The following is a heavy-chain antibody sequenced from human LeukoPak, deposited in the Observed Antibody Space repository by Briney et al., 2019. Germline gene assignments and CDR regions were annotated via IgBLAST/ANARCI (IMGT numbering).Heavy chain of an antibody. D-gene: IGHD3-10*01. Sequence: SETLSLTFTVSGGSISSYYSTWIRQPPGKGLEWIGYIYYIGITNYNPSLKSRVTISVDTSKNQFSLKLSSVTAADTAMYYCARLHFNIYGSGSRYHFDYWGQGTLVTVSS. CDR1: GGSISSYY. CDR3: ARLHFNIYGSGSRYHFDY. CDR2: IYYIGIT. V-gene: IGHV4-59*08. J-gene: IGHJ4*02.